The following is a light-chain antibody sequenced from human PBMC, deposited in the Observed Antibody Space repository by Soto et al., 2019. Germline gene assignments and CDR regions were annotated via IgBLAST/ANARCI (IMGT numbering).Light chain of an antibody. CDR2: KNN. V-gene: IGLV1-44*01. Sequence: QSVLSQTPSVSGTLGQRVIISCSGSNSNIEGNAVNWYHQVPGTAPKLLIYKNNHRPSGVSDRFSGSKSGTSASLAISGLQSADETDYYCAAWDDSRNAWVFGGGTKLTVL. J-gene: IGLJ3*02. CDR1: NSNIEGNA. CDR3: AAWDDSRNAWV.